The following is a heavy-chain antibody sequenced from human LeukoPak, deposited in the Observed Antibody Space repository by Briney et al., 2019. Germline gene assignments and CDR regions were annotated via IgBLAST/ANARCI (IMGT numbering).Heavy chain of an antibody. Sequence: SVHVSCKASGGSFSNYVINWVRQAAGQGVEWMGGIIPRFGTANFAQKFQGRVTITAHEFTSTVYMELSSLRSEDTAVYYCAGNYDILAGNWFDPWAREPWSPSPQ. CDR2: IIPRFGTA. CDR1: GGSFSNYV. J-gene: IGHJ5*02. CDR3: AGNYDILAGNWFDP. V-gene: IGHV1-69*01. D-gene: IGHD3-9*01.